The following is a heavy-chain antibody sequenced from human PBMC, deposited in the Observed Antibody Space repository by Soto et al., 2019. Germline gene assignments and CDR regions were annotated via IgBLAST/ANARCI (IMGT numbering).Heavy chain of an antibody. CDR3: AHRPPGRGLASFDP. CDR1: GFSLSTSGVA. V-gene: IGHV2-5*02. Sequence: QITLKESGPPLVKPTQTLTLTCTFSGFSLSTSGVAVGWIRQHPGRALEGLAIIYWDDDKRYSPSLTSRLTITKDTSKNPVVLTMTNMDPVDTATYYCAHRPPGRGLASFDPWGQGTLVTVSS. CDR2: IYWDDDK. J-gene: IGHJ5*02. D-gene: IGHD5-12*01.